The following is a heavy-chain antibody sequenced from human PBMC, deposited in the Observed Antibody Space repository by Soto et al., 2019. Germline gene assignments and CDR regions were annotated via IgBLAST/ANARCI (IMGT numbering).Heavy chain of an antibody. J-gene: IGHJ4*02. Sequence: GGSLRLSCAASGFTFSSYAMSWVRQAPGKGLEWVSAISGSGGSTYYADSVKGRFTISRDNSKNTLYLQMNSLRAEDTAVYYCAKGPTVRGAHLYFDYWGQGTLVTVSS. CDR1: GFTFSSYA. CDR2: ISGSGGST. D-gene: IGHD3-10*01. CDR3: AKGPTVRGAHLYFDY. V-gene: IGHV3-23*01.